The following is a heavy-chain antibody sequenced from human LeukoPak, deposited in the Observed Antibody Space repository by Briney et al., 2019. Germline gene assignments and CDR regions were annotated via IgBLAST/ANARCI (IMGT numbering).Heavy chain of an antibody. CDR1: GFTFSSYA. CDR2: ISGSGGST. D-gene: IGHD6-13*01. CDR3: AKGRSSSWSSDYYYGMDV. Sequence: PGGSLRLSCAASGFTFSSYAMSWARQAPGKGLEWVSAISGSGGSTYYADSVKGRFTISRDNSKNTLYLQMNSLRAEDTAVYYCAKGRSSSWSSDYYYGMDVWGQGTTVTVPS. J-gene: IGHJ6*02. V-gene: IGHV3-23*01.